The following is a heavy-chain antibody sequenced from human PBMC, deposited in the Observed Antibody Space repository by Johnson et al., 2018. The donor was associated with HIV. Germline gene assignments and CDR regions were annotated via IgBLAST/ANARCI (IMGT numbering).Heavy chain of an antibody. CDR1: GFTFSSYW. J-gene: IGHJ3*02. D-gene: IGHD1-26*01. V-gene: IGHV3-7*03. CDR3: ARRGWELWTTQNAFDI. CDR2: IKQDGSEK. Sequence: MLLVESGGGLVQPGGSLRLSCAASGFTFSSYWMSWVRQAPGKGLEWVANIKQDGSEKYYVDSVKGRFTISRDNAKNSLFLQMNSLRAEDTALYYCARRGWELWTTQNAFDICGQGTMVTVSS.